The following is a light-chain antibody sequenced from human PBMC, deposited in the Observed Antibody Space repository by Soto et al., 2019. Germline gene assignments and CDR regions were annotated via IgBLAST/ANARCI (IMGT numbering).Light chain of an antibody. CDR3: QQYHASSYT. CDR1: QSIDSRY. J-gene: IGKJ2*01. V-gene: IGKV3-20*01. CDR2: ATS. Sequence: EIVLTQSPGTLSLSPGERATLSCRASQSIDSRYLAWYQQTPGQAPRLLIYATSSRATGIPDRFSGSGSGTDFTLTISRLEPEDFAVFYCQQYHASSYTSGQGTKLEIK.